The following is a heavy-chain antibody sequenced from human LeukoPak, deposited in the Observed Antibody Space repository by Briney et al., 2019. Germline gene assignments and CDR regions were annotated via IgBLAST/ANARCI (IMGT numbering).Heavy chain of an antibody. CDR2: ISWNSGSI. Sequence: GGSLRLSCATSGFTFDDYAMHWVRQAPGKGLEWVSGISWNSGSIGYADSVKGRFTISRDNAKNSLYLQMNSPRPEDTAMYYCASGTNRWPDYLGRGTLVTVSS. V-gene: IGHV3-9*01. CDR1: GFTFDDYA. D-gene: IGHD3-3*01. CDR3: ASGTNRWPDY. J-gene: IGHJ4*01.